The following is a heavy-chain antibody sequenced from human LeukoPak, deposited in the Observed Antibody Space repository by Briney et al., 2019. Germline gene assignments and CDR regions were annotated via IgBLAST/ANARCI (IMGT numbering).Heavy chain of an antibody. CDR3: ARGFQGLDV. V-gene: IGHV3-7*05. Sequence: GGSLRLSCTASEFPFGTYWMTWVRQAPGKGLEWVGNIVQDGSEKYYVDSVKGRFTISRDNTKNLLYLQMTSLRAEDTAVYHCARGFQGLDVWGQGTTVTVSS. J-gene: IGHJ6*02. CDR2: IVQDGSEK. CDR1: EFPFGTYW. D-gene: IGHD2-21*01.